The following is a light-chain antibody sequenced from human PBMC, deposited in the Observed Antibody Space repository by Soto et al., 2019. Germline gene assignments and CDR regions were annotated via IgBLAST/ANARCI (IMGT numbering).Light chain of an antibody. CDR3: LLICSTPPPWT. V-gene: IGKV1-39*01. CDR2: AAS. Sequence: DIQMTQSPSSLSASVGDRVTITCRASQRISRHVNWYQQKAGKAPILLIYAASSLQSGVPARFIGNVSGTHVTLTISRQQPDDCATYYCLLICSTPPPWTVGQGTKVEIK. J-gene: IGKJ1*01. CDR1: QRISRH.